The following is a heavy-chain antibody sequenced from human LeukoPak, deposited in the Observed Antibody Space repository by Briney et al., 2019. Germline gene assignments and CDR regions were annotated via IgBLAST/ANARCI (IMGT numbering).Heavy chain of an antibody. V-gene: IGHV6-1*01. Sequence: SQTLSLTCAISGDSVSSNSVTWNWIRQSPSRGLEWLGRTYYRSTWCNDYAVSVRGRITVNPDTSKNQFSQHLNSVTPEDTAVYYCARRLTQYDCFDPWGQGILVTVSS. CDR3: ARRLTQYDCFDP. CDR1: GDSVSSNSVT. D-gene: IGHD2-2*01. CDR2: TYYRSTWCN. J-gene: IGHJ5*02.